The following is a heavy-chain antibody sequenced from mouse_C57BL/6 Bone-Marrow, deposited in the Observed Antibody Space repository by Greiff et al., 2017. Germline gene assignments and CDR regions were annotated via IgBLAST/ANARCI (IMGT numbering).Heavy chain of an antibody. CDR2: ISTGSSTI. CDR3: ARNYGGYFDV. J-gene: IGHJ1*03. Sequence: EVHLVESGGGLVKPGGSLKLSCEASGFTFSDYGMHWVRQAPEKGLEWVAYISTGSSTIYYADTVKGRVTLSRDNSKNTVCLQMPSLRSEDTAVYYCARNYGGYFDVWGTGTTVTVSS. D-gene: IGHD2-4*01. CDR1: GFTFSDYG. V-gene: IGHV5-17*01.